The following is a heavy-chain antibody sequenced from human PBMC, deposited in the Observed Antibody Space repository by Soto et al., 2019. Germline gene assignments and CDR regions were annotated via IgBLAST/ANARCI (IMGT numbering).Heavy chain of an antibody. Sequence: GGSLRLSCVASGFSFDTYGIHWVRRAPGKGLQWVALISYEGSNTYYADSVRGRFTISRDNSKNTLYLQMNTLRPEDTGVYYCARVTPGNNLYYFSGLDFWGQGTPVTVSS. CDR3: ARVTPGNNLYYFSGLDF. CDR2: ISYEGSNT. J-gene: IGHJ6*02. V-gene: IGHV3-30-3*01. CDR1: GFSFDTYG. D-gene: IGHD1-1*01.